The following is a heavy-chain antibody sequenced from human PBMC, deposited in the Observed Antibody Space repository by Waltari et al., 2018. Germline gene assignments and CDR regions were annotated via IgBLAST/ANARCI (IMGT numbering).Heavy chain of an antibody. CDR1: GYHISSVHY. J-gene: IGHJ4*02. D-gene: IGHD3-16*02. CDR3: AAPDSFI. V-gene: IGHV4-38-2*01. Sequence: QVQLQESGPGLVKPSETLSLTCAVSGYHISSVHYGGWIRQPPGKGLEWIGSIYHSGSTYYNPSLKSRVTISVDTSKNQFSLKLSSVTAADTAVYYCAAPDSFIWGQGTLVTVSS. CDR2: IYHSGST.